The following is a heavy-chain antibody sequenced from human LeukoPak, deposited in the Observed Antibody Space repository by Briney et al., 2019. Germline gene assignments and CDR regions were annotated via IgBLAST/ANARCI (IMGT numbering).Heavy chain of an antibody. J-gene: IGHJ1*01. CDR3: TRDGLGYCSGGSCGSAEYFQH. CDR2: IRSKAYGGTT. V-gene: IGHV3-49*03. Sequence: GGSLRLSCTASGFTFGDYAMSWFRQAPGKGLEWVGFIRSKAYGGTTEYAASVKGRFTISRDDSKSIAYLQVNSLKTEDTAVYYCTRDGLGYCSGGSCGSAEYFQHWGQGTLVTVSS. CDR1: GFTFGDYA. D-gene: IGHD2-15*01.